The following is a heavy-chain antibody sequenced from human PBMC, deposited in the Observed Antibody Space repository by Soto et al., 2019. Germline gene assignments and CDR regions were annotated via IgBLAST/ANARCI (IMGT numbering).Heavy chain of an antibody. Sequence: ATLSLSFASSGFPFSTHAMNWVRQSPGEGLEWVSGIRGRGGCTYYADSVMGRCTITRNNTKNTLNRQMNSLRAEDTAVYYCASFNVTRYYGMDVWGKGTTVTVAS. V-gene: IGHV3-23*01. CDR3: ASFNVTRYYGMDV. D-gene: IGHD2-15*01. CDR2: IRGRGGCT. CDR1: GFPFSTHA. J-gene: IGHJ6*04.